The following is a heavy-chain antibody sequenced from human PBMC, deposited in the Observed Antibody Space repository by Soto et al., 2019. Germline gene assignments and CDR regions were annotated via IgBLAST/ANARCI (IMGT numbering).Heavy chain of an antibody. CDR1: GYTFSDNA. D-gene: IGHD3-16*01. CDR3: ARATNTWGGSATFAMDV. CDR2: INGGNGYT. V-gene: IGHV1-3*01. J-gene: IGHJ6*02. Sequence: QVHLVQSGAEVKEPGASVKVSCKASGYTFSDNAIHWVRQAPGQELEWMGWINGGNGYTKHSQNFQGTVTITRDIFASTTYMALRSLRSEDTAVFYCARATNTWGGSATFAMDVWGQGTTVTVSS.